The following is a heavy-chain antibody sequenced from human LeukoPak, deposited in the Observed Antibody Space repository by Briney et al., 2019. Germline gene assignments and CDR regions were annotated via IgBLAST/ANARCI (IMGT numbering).Heavy chain of an antibody. CDR2: IYIGGST. CDR3: ATTYYSGYDSHYYYGMDV. D-gene: IGHD5-12*01. CDR1: GFTVSSNY. Sequence: GGSLRLSCAASGFTVSSNYMSWVRQAPGKGLEWVSVIYIGGSTYYADSVKGRFTISRDNSKNTLYLQMNSLRAEDTAVYYCATTYYSGYDSHYYYGMDVWGQGTTVTVSS. J-gene: IGHJ6*02. V-gene: IGHV3-53*01.